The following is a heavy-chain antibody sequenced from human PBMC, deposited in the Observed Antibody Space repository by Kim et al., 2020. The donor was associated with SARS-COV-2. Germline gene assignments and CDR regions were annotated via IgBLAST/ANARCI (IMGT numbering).Heavy chain of an antibody. V-gene: IGHV3-30*04. CDR2: ISYDGSNK. CDR3: ARGYYYDSRLGGWFDP. D-gene: IGHD3-22*01. Sequence: GGSLRLSCAASGFTFSSYAMHWVRQAPGKGLEWVAVISYDGSNKYYADSVKGRFTISRDNSKNTLYLQMNSLRAEDTAVYYCARGYYYDSRLGGWFDPWG. J-gene: IGHJ5*02. CDR1: GFTFSSYA.